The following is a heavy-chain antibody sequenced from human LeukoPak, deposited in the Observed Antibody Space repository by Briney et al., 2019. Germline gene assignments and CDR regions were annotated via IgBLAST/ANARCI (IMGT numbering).Heavy chain of an antibody. Sequence: WASVKVSCKASGYTFTSYAMNWVRQAPGQGLEWMGWINTNTGNPTYAQGFTGRFVFSLDTSVSTAYLQISSLKAEDTAVYYCAGGALWGPFHYWGQGPLVPVPS. V-gene: IGHV7-4-1*02. CDR1: GYTFTSYA. CDR2: INTNTGNP. CDR3: AGGALWGPFHY. J-gene: IGHJ4*02. D-gene: IGHD2-21*01.